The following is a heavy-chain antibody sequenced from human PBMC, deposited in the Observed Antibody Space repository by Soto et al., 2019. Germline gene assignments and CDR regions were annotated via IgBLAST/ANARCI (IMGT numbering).Heavy chain of an antibody. V-gene: IGHV4-31*03. D-gene: IGHD1-7*01. Sequence: SETLSLTCTVSGGSISSGGYYWSWIRQHPGKGLEWIGYIYYSGSTYYNPSLKSRVTISVDTSKNQFSLKLSSVTAADTAVYYCARGLDWNFTGGGAFDIWGKGTMVTVSS. J-gene: IGHJ3*02. CDR2: IYYSGST. CDR1: GGSISSGGYY. CDR3: ARGLDWNFTGGGAFDI.